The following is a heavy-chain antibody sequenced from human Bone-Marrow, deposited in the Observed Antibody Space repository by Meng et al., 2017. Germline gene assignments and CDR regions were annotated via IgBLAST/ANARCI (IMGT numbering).Heavy chain of an antibody. CDR2: ISSSGSTI. CDR1: GFTFSDYY. V-gene: IGHV3-11*01. CDR3: ARDAHGGRRGAGLDF. D-gene: IGHD3-16*01. J-gene: IGHJ6*02. Sequence: GESLKISCAASGFTFSDYYMSWIRQAPGKGLEWVSYISSSGSTIYYADSVKGRFTISRDNAKNSLYLQMNSLRAEDTAVYYCARDAHGGRRGAGLDFWGQGTTVTVSS.